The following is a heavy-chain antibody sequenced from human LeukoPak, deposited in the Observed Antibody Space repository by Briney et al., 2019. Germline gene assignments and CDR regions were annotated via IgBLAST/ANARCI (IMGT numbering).Heavy chain of an antibody. D-gene: IGHD3-10*01. J-gene: IGHJ4*02. CDR3: ARDYNSLDF. CDR1: GDSISSTSYY. V-gene: IGHV4-39*07. Sequence: PSETLSLTCTVSGDSISSTSYYWGWIRQPPGKGLEWIGSIYHTGNTYFNPSLKSRVTISIDTSKKQFSLKVRSVTAADTAMYYCARDYNSLDFWGQGTLVTVSS. CDR2: IYHTGNT.